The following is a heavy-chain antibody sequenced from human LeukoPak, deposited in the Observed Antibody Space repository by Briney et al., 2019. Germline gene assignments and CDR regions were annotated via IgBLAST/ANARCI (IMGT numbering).Heavy chain of an antibody. Sequence: GGSLRLSCAASGFTFSSYEMNWVRQAPGKGLEWVSYISSSGSTIYYADSVKGRFTISRDNAKNSLYLQMNSLRAEDTAVYYCARDQSTVGGPGYLDSWGQGTLVTVSS. J-gene: IGHJ4*02. CDR1: GFTFSSYE. CDR2: ISSSGSTI. V-gene: IGHV3-48*03. CDR3: ARDQSTVGGPGYLDS. D-gene: IGHD4-11*01.